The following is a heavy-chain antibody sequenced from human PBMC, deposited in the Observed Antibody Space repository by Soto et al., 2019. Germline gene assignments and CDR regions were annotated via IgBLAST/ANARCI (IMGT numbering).Heavy chain of an antibody. D-gene: IGHD6-13*01. CDR2: ISGSGGST. V-gene: IGHV3-23*01. CDR3: AKDPSIAAARPFPNWFDP. Sequence: PGGSLRLSCAASGFTFSSYAMSWVRQGPGKGLEWVSAISGSGGSTYYADSVKGRFTISRDNSKNTVYLQMNSLRAEDTAVYYCAKDPSIAAARPFPNWFDPWGQGTLVTVSS. J-gene: IGHJ5*02. CDR1: GFTFSSYA.